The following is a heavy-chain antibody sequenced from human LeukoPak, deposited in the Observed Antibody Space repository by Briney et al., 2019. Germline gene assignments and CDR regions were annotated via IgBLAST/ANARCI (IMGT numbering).Heavy chain of an antibody. J-gene: IGHJ5*02. CDR2: INCNGGTT. V-gene: IGHV1-46*01. CDR3: ARDGGAVAGTRNWFDP. D-gene: IGHD6-19*01. CDR1: GYTFTSHY. Sequence: ASVKVSCKASGYTFTSHYMHWGRQAPGQRREWMGIINCNGGTTSNAQKFQGRVIMTRDTSTSTVYMELYSLRSEDTAVYYCARDGGAVAGTRNWFDPWGQGTLVTVSS.